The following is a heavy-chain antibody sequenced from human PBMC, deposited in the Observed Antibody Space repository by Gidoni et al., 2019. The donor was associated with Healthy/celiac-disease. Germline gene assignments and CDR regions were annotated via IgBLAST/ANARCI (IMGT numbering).Heavy chain of an antibody. Sequence: EVQLLESGGGLVQPGGSLRLSCAASGFTFSSDAMSWVRQAPGKGLEWVSAISGRGGSTYYADSVKGRFTISRDNSKNTLYLQMNSLRAEDTAVYYCANAVLPVTGSTDYWGQGTLVTVSS. CDR2: ISGRGGST. CDR1: GFTFSSDA. V-gene: IGHV3-23*01. CDR3: ANAVLPVTGSTDY. J-gene: IGHJ4*02. D-gene: IGHD1-20*01.